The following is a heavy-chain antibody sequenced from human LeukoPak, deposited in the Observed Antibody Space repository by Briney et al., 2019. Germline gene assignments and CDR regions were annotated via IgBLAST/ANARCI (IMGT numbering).Heavy chain of an antibody. V-gene: IGHV4-59*01. CDR1: GDSITGYY. D-gene: IGHD6-13*01. CDR3: ARVMEAAAGTGDSYFDY. Sequence: SETLSLTCTVSGDSITGYYWGWIRQPPGKGLEWIGNIYYSGSTNYNPSLKSRVTISVDTSKNQFSLKLSSVTAADTAVYYCARVMEAAAGTGDSYFDYWGQGTLVTVSS. CDR2: IYYSGST. J-gene: IGHJ4*02.